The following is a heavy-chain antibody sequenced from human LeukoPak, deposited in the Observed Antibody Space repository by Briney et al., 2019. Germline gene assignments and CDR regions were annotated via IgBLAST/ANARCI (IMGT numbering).Heavy chain of an antibody. CDR1: GFTFDDYV. J-gene: IGHJ5*02. V-gene: IGHV3-9*03. Sequence: GGSLRLSCAASGFTFDDYVMHWVRQAPGKGLEWVSGISWNSGSIGYADSVKGRFTISRDNAKNSLYLQMNSLRAEDMALYYCAKGYSSSWYGWFDPWGQGTLVTVSS. D-gene: IGHD6-13*01. CDR2: ISWNSGSI. CDR3: AKGYSSSWYGWFDP.